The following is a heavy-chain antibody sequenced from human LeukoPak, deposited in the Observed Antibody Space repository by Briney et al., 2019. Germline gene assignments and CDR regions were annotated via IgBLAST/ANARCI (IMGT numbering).Heavy chain of an antibody. Sequence: GGSLRLSCAASGFTFSTYGMHWVRQAPGKGLEWVAVMRYDESKEYSGGSVKGRFTISRDKSKNTRYQEMNSLRAEDTAVYYCAREGGSYPHWFDPWGQRTLVTVSS. V-gene: IGHV3-30*12. D-gene: IGHD2-15*01. J-gene: IGHJ5*02. CDR3: AREGGSYPHWFDP. CDR2: MRYDESKE. CDR1: GFTFSTYG.